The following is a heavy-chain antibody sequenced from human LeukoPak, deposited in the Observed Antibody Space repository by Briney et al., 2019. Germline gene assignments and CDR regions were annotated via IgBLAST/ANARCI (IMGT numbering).Heavy chain of an antibody. J-gene: IGHJ4*02. CDR2: ISWNSGNI. D-gene: IGHD6-19*01. CDR1: GFNFDGYV. CDR3: AKEYRIGSGCYDY. V-gene: IGHV3-9*01. Sequence: GGSLRLSCAASGFNFDGYVMHWVRQAPGKGLEWVSVISWNSGNIGYADSVKGRFTISRDNAKNSLYLQMNSLRAEDTALYYCAKEYRIGSGCYDYWGQGTLVTVSS.